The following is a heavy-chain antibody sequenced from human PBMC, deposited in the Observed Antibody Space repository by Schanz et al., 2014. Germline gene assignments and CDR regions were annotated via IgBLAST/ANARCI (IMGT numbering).Heavy chain of an antibody. CDR2: IWNNGVTK. V-gene: IGHV3-33*01. CDR3: ARSAGRDFWSGYYTRFDY. J-gene: IGHJ4*02. Sequence: QAQLLQSGGGVLQPVTSLILSCSVSGFSLNTYGIHWFRQPAGKGLEWVAVIWNNGVTKYYADSVRGRFTISRDRFQNTLYLRMSSLRAEDTAVYYCARSAGRDFWSGYYTRFDYWGQGTLVTVSS. CDR1: GFSLNTYG. D-gene: IGHD3-3*01.